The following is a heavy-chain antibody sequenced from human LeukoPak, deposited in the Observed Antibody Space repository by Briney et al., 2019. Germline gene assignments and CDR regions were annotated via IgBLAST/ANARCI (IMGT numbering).Heavy chain of an antibody. CDR2: VSYDGSNK. D-gene: IGHD6-13*01. Sequence: GGSLRLSCAASGFTFSTYGMHWVRQAPGKGLEWVAVVSYDGSNKYHADSVKGRFTISRDNSKNTLYLQMNSLRAEDTAVYYCAKSVDRYSSSWPYFDYWGQGTLVTVSS. CDR1: GFTFSTYG. CDR3: AKSVDRYSSSWPYFDY. J-gene: IGHJ4*02. V-gene: IGHV3-30*18.